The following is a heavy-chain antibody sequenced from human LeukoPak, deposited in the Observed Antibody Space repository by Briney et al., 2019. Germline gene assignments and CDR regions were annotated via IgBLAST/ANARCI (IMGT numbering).Heavy chain of an antibody. CDR3: ATIGYCSSASCSNFDY. D-gene: IGHD2-2*03. CDR1: GGSIRSYY. V-gene: IGHV4-59*01. CDR2: IYYSGTT. J-gene: IGHJ4*02. Sequence: SETLSLTCTVSGGSIRSYYWSWIRQPPGKGLEWIGYIYYSGTTNYNPSLKSRVTISVDTSKNQFSLKLSSVTAADTAVYYCATIGYCSSASCSNFDYWGQGTLVTVSS.